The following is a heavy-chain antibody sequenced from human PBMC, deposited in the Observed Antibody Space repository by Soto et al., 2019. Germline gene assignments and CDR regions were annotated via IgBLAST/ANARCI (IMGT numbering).Heavy chain of an antibody. V-gene: IGHV3-11*01. J-gene: IGHJ4*02. Sequence: QVQLVESGGGLVKPGGSLRLSCEASGFTFSDYYMSWIRQAPGKGLEWVSHISNSDSTTYYADSVKGRFTISRDNAKNSLYLQMNSLRAEDTAVYYCARVFDFWSGYYVDYWGQGTLVTVSS. CDR1: GFTFSDYY. CDR3: ARVFDFWSGYYVDY. CDR2: ISNSDSTT. D-gene: IGHD3-3*01.